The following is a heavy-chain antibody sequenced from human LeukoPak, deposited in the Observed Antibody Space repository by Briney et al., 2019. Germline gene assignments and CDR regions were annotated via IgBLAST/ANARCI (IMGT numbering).Heavy chain of an antibody. Sequence: PSETLSLTCTVSGGSISSSSYYWGWIRQPPGKGLEWFGSIYYSGSTYYNPSLKSRVTISVDTSKNQFSLKLSSVTAADTAVYYCASAPPKLWFGELFPDYWGQGTLVTVSS. J-gene: IGHJ4*02. CDR1: GGSISSSSYY. D-gene: IGHD3-10*01. V-gene: IGHV4-39*01. CDR2: IYYSGST. CDR3: ASAPPKLWFGELFPDY.